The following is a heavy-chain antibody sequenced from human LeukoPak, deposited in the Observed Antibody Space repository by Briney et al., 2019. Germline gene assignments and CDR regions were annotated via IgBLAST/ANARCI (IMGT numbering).Heavy chain of an antibody. V-gene: IGHV3-21*01. CDR1: GFTFSSYS. J-gene: IGHJ4*02. Sequence: GGSLRLSCAASGFTFSSYSMNWVRQAPGKGPEWVSSISSSSYIYYADSVKGRFTISRDNAKNSLYLQMNSLRAEDTAVYYCARPEGAGYSYGKYYFDYWGQGTLVTVSS. D-gene: IGHD5-18*01. CDR3: ARPEGAGYSYGKYYFDY. CDR2: ISSSSYI.